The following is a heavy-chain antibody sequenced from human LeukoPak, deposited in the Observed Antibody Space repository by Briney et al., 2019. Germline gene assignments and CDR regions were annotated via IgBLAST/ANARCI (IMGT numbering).Heavy chain of an antibody. J-gene: IGHJ3*02. CDR1: GDSITNYY. Sequence: SEILSLTCIVSGDSITNYYWNWIRQPPGKGLEWIGHIHYSGSTYYSPSLKSRVTISLDKSKKQLSLRLTSVTAADTAVYYCATEAGIIAGGQAFDIWGQGTLVTVSS. CDR2: IHYSGST. V-gene: IGHV4-59*08. CDR3: ATEAGIIAGGQAFDI. D-gene: IGHD6-13*01.